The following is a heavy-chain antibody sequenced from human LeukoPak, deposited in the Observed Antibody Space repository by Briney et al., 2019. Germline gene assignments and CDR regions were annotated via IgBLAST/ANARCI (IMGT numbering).Heavy chain of an antibody. Sequence: PGGSLRLSCAASGFTLDDYGMSWVRQVPGKGLEWISSINWNGDGKGYADSVKGRFTISRDNAKNSLYLQMDSLRAEDTALYYCARLGGPDYYFHYYMGVWGKGTTVTVSS. CDR1: GFTLDDYG. CDR2: INWNGDGK. V-gene: IGHV3-20*04. CDR3: ARLGGPDYYFHYYMGV. J-gene: IGHJ6*03. D-gene: IGHD1-26*01.